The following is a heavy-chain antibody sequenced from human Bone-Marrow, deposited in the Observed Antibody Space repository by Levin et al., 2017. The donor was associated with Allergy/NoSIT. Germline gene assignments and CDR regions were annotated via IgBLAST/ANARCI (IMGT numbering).Heavy chain of an antibody. V-gene: IGHV3-23*01. CDR1: GFTFSSYA. J-gene: IGHJ4*02. D-gene: IGHD5-18*01. Sequence: GESLKISCAASGFTFSSYAMSWVRQAPGKGLEWVSAISGSGGSTYYADSVKGRFTISRDNSKNTLYLQMNSLRAEDTAVYYCAKGGYSYGGFDYWGQGTLVTVSS. CDR3: AKGGYSYGGFDY. CDR2: ISGSGGST.